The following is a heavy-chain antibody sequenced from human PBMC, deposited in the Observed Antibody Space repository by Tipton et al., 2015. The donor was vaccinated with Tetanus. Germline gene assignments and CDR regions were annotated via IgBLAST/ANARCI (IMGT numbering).Heavy chain of an antibody. Sequence: QMQLVQSGAELKKPGASVKVSCKAFGYTFTAQYMYWVRQAPGQGLEWMGWIDPNSGDTKYAQKFQGRVTMTRDTSTSTIHMELSRLKSDDTAVYYCARDRGDYIYYGMDVWGQGTTVTVSS. CDR1: GYTFTAQY. V-gene: IGHV1-2*02. D-gene: IGHD3-22*01. CDR3: ARDRGDYIYYGMDV. CDR2: IDPNSGDT. J-gene: IGHJ6*02.